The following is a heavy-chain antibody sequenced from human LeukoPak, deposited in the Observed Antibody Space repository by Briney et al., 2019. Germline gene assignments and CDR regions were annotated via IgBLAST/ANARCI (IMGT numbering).Heavy chain of an antibody. D-gene: IGHD1-26*01. CDR1: GGTFSSYA. V-gene: IGHV1-69*13. J-gene: IGHJ6*03. CDR3: ARGIVGATQVYYYYYYMDV. Sequence: SVKVSCKASGGTFSSYAISWVRQAPGQGLEWMGGIIPIFGTANYAQKFQGRVTITADESTSTAYMELSSLRSEDTAVYYCARGIVGATQVYYYYYYMDVWGKGTTVTVSS. CDR2: IIPIFGTA.